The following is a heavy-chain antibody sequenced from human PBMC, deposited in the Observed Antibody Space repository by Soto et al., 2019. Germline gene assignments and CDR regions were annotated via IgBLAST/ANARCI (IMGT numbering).Heavy chain of an antibody. CDR3: ARGPPLYILVVPAEVYNRFDP. V-gene: IGHV1-69*13. D-gene: IGHD2-2*01. CDR2: IIPIFGTA. CDR1: GGTFSSYA. Sequence: GASVKVSCKASGGTFSSYAISWVRQAPGQGREWMGGIIPIFGTANYAQKFQGRVTITADESTSTAYMELSSLRSEDTAVYYCARGPPLYILVVPAEVYNRFDPWGQGXLVTVPS. J-gene: IGHJ5*02.